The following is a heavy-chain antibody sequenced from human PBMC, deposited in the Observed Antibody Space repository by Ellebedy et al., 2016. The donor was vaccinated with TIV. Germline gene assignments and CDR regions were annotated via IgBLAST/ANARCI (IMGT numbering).Heavy chain of an antibody. V-gene: IGHV3-66*01. D-gene: IGHD1/OR15-1a*01. CDR3: ARGTTVCSCPGY. CDR1: GFTVSTNY. Sequence: GESLKISCAVSGFTVSTNYLSWVRQAPGKGLGWVSTIYADGTTYYADSVRGRFTISRDNSKNTVYLQMDSLRAEDTGVYFCARGTTVCSCPGYWGQGTLVTVSS. CDR2: IYADGTT. J-gene: IGHJ4*01.